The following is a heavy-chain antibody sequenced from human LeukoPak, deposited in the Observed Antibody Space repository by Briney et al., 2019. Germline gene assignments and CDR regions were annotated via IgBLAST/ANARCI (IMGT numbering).Heavy chain of an antibody. CDR2: IYYTGST. D-gene: IGHD3-22*01. CDR1: GGSISSYY. J-gene: IGHJ4*02. Sequence: KTSETLSLTCTVSGGSISSYYWSWIRQPPGKGLEWIGYIYYTGSTNYNPSLKSRVTISVDTSKKQFSLKLSSVTAADTAVYYCARDPTGITMNYWGQGTLVTVSS. CDR3: ARDPTGITMNY. V-gene: IGHV4-59*12.